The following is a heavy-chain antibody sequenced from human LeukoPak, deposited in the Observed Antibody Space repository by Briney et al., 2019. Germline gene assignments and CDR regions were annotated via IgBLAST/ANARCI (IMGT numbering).Heavy chain of an antibody. Sequence: KPSETLSLTCAVYGGSFSGYYWSWIRQPPGKGLEWIGEINHSGSTNYNPSLKSRVTISVDTSKNQFSLKLSSVTAADTAVYYCARPQTHDGMDVWGQGTTVTVSS. CDR1: GGSFSGYY. CDR3: ARPQTHDGMDV. J-gene: IGHJ6*02. V-gene: IGHV4-34*01. CDR2: INHSGST.